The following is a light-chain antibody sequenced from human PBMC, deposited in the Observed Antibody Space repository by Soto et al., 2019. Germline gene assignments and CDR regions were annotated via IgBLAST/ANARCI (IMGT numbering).Light chain of an antibody. Sequence: EIVLTQSPGTLSLSPGERVTLSCRASQTVARNFLAWYQQKPGQAPRLLISGTSSRAAAIPDRFSGSGSATDFTLSISRLEPEDVAIYYCQQYGGAPRTFGQGTKVEIK. CDR2: GTS. CDR1: QTVARNF. J-gene: IGKJ1*01. V-gene: IGKV3-20*01. CDR3: QQYGGAPRT.